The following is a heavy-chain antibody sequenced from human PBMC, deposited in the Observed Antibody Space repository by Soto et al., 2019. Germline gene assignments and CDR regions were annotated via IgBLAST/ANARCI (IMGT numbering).Heavy chain of an antibody. Sequence: QVQLPKWGAGPLRPLETLSLTCGVSGGSFSGYYWAWIRQSPGKGLEWIGEINDRGSINYNPSLRSRFSISVYTSKNHYSLNLRSVTAADTAVYYCARESHDILTGPPWVWYFDLWGRGTLVTVSS. CDR2: INDRGSI. CDR1: GGSFSGYY. V-gene: IGHV4-34*01. CDR3: ARESHDILTGPPWVWYFDL. D-gene: IGHD3-9*01. J-gene: IGHJ2*01.